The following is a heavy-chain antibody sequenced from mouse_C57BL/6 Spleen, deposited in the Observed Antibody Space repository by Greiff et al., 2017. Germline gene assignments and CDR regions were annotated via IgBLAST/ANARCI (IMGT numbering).Heavy chain of an antibody. CDR1: GYTFTSYW. V-gene: IGHV1-55*01. D-gene: IGHD1-1*01. CDR3: ARVTVVADWYFDV. CDR2: IYPGSGST. J-gene: IGHJ1*03. Sequence: QVHVKQPGAELVKPGASVKMSCKASGYTFTSYWITWVKQRPGQGLEWIGDIYPGSGSTNYNEKFKSKATLTVDTSSSTAYMQLSSLTSEDSAVYYCARVTVVADWYFDVWGTGTTVTVSS.